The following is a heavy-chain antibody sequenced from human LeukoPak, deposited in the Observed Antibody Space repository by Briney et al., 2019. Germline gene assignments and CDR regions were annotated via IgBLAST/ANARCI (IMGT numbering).Heavy chain of an antibody. CDR3: AKDRVRIAAAGNYFDY. CDR1: GFTFSSYG. D-gene: IGHD6-13*01. CDR2: IRYDGSNK. Sequence: GGPLRLSCAASGFTFSSYGMHWVRHAPGKGLEWVAFIRYDGSNKYYADSVKGRFTISRDNSKNTLYLQMNSLRAEDTAVYYCAKDRVRIAAAGNYFDYWGQGTLVTVSS. J-gene: IGHJ4*02. V-gene: IGHV3-30*02.